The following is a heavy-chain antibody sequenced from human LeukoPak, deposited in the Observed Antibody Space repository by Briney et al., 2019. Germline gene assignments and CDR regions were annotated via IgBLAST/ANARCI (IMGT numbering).Heavy chain of an antibody. Sequence: SETLSLTCTVSGGSISSSSYYWGWIRQPPGKGLEWIGSIYYSGSTYYNPSRKSRVTISIDTSKNQFSLKLSSVTAADTAVYYCVREGWQWLVHAFDIWGQGAMVTGSS. CDR2: IYYSGST. V-gene: IGHV4-39*07. D-gene: IGHD6-19*01. CDR3: VREGWQWLVHAFDI. CDR1: GGSISSSSYY. J-gene: IGHJ3*02.